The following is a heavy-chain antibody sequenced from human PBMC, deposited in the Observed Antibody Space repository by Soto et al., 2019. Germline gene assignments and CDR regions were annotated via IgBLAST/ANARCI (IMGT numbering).Heavy chain of an antibody. J-gene: IGHJ4*02. CDR1: GFPFGGYT. V-gene: IGHV3-23*01. CDR3: VKDGWEN. CDR2: IRDGGEST. D-gene: IGHD6-19*01. Sequence: EVQLLESGGGLDQPGGSLRLSCAASGFPFGGYTMSWVRQAPGKGLEWVSAIRDGGESTYYADSVKGRFTISRDNSKNTMYLQLNSLRPEDTAVYFSVKDGWENWGQGTLVTVSS.